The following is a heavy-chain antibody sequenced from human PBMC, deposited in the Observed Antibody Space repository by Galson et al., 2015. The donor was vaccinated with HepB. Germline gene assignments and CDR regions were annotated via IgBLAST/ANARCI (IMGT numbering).Heavy chain of an antibody. CDR1: GSTVSSNY. CDR2: IYSGGST. D-gene: IGHD6-6*01. J-gene: IGHJ5*02. Sequence: SLRLSCAASGSTVSSNYMSWVRQAPGKGLEWVSVIYSGGSTYYADSVKGRFTISRDNSKNTLYLQMNSLRAEDTAVYYCARVNSSSSGLWFGPWGQGTLVTVSS. CDR3: ARVNSSSSGLWFGP. V-gene: IGHV3-66*02.